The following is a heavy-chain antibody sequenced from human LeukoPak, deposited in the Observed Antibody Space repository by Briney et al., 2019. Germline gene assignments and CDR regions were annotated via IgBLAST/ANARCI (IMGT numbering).Heavy chain of an antibody. Sequence: GRSLRLSCAASGFTFDDYAMPWVRQAPGKGLEWVSGISWNSGSIGYADSVKGRFTISRDNAKNSLYLQMNSLRAEDTALYYCAKDLYGSGSSFDYWGQGTLVTVSS. D-gene: IGHD3-10*01. V-gene: IGHV3-9*01. CDR2: ISWNSGSI. CDR3: AKDLYGSGSSFDY. CDR1: GFTFDDYA. J-gene: IGHJ4*02.